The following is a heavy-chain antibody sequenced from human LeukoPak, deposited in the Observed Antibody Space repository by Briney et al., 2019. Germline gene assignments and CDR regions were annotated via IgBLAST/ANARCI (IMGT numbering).Heavy chain of an antibody. D-gene: IGHD3-22*01. J-gene: IGHJ4*02. Sequence: GGSLRLSCAASGFTFSDYYMSWIRQAPGKGLEWVSYISSSSSYTNYADSVKGRFTISRDNAKNSLYLQMNSLRAEDTAVYYCARDPGQKGSGYYWWGQGTLVTVSS. V-gene: IGHV3-11*05. CDR1: GFTFSDYY. CDR3: ARDPGQKGSGYYW. CDR2: ISSSSSYT.